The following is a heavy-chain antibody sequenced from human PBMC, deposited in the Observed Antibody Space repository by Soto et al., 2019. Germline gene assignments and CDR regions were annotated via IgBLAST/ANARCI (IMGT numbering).Heavy chain of an antibody. J-gene: IGHJ4*02. V-gene: IGHV4-31*03. CDR3: ARVVSGSYFDY. D-gene: IGHD1-26*01. CDR1: GGSITTGGYF. Sequence: QVQLQESGPGLVKASQTLSLTCTVSGGSITTGGYFWSWIRQHPGKGLEWIGYIYYSGTTHYNPSVHSRVTISVDTSKNQFSLKLSSVTAADTAVYYCARVVSGSYFDYWGQGTLVTVSS. CDR2: IYYSGTT.